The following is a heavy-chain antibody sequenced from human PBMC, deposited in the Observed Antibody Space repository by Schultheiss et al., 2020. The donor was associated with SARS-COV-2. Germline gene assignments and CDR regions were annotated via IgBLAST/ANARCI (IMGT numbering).Heavy chain of an antibody. CDR3: ARERVPAASAPCFDY. J-gene: IGHJ4*02. CDR2: IKQDGSEK. Sequence: GESLKISCAASGFTFSSYWMSWVRQAPGKGLEWVANIKQDGSEKYYVDSVKGRFTISRDNAKNSLYLQMNSLRAEDTAVYYCARERVPAASAPCFDYWGQGALVTGSS. V-gene: IGHV3-7*05. D-gene: IGHD2-2*01. CDR1: GFTFSSYW.